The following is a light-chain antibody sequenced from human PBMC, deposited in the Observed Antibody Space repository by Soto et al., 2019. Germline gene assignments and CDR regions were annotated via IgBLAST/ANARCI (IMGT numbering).Light chain of an antibody. Sequence: QSVLTQPPSVSAAPGQKVTISCSGSSSNIGNNYVSWYQQLPGTAPKLLIYENNKRPSGIPDRFSGSKSGTSATLGVTGRQTGDEGDYYCGTWDSSLSGVVFGGGTKLTVL. CDR3: GTWDSSLSGVV. CDR1: SSNIGNNY. CDR2: ENN. V-gene: IGLV1-51*02. J-gene: IGLJ2*01.